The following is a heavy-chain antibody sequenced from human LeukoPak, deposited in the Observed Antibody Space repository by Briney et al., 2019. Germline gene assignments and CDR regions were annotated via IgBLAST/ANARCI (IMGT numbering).Heavy chain of an antibody. D-gene: IGHD2-21*01. CDR2: INPSGGST. Sequence: GASVKVSCKASGYTFTSYYMHWVRQAPGQGLEWMGIINPSGGSTSYAQKFQGRVTMTEDTSTDTAYMELSSLRSEDTAVYYCATVRGYYWFDPWGQGTLVTVSS. CDR1: GYTFTSYY. CDR3: ATVRGYYWFDP. V-gene: IGHV1-46*01. J-gene: IGHJ5*02.